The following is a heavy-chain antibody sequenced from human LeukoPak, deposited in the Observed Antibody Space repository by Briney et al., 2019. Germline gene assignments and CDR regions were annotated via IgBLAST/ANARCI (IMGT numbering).Heavy chain of an antibody. CDR2: IYTSGST. D-gene: IGHD6-13*01. CDR3: AREARIAAAGVDY. V-gene: IGHV4-61*02. Sequence: PSQTLSLTCTVSGGSISSGSYYWSWIRQPAGKGLEWIGRIYTSGSTNYNPSLKSRVTISVDTSKNQFSLKLTSVTAADTAVYYCAREARIAAAGVDYWGQGTLVTVSS. J-gene: IGHJ4*02. CDR1: GGSISSGSYY.